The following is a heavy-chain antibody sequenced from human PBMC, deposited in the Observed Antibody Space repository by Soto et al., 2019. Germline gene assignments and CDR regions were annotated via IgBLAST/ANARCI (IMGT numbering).Heavy chain of an antibody. CDR1: GGSVSSYY. V-gene: IGHV4-59*02. CDR2: IYYSGRT. Sequence: SGTLSLTCTVSGGSVSSYYWSWIRQPPGKGLEWIGYIYYSGRTNYNPSLKSRVTISVDTSKNQFSLKLSSVTAADTAVYYCARGYCSSTICHLCHNWFDPRGPATLVTVSS. D-gene: IGHD2-2*01. J-gene: IGHJ5*02. CDR3: ARGYCSSTICHLCHNWFDP.